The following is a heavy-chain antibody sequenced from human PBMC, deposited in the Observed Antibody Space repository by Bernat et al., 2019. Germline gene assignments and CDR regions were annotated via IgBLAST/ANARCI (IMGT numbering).Heavy chain of an antibody. J-gene: IGHJ6*02. CDR3: ARRTDYYYYGMDV. V-gene: IGHV3-30*01. CDR1: GFAFSSYA. Sequence: QVQLVDSGGGVVQPGTSLRLSCAASGFAFSSYAMHWVRQAPGKGLEWVAVISYDGSNKYYADSVKGRFTISRDNSKNTLYLQMNSLRAEDTAVYYCARRTDYYYYGMDVWGQGTTVTVSS. CDR2: ISYDGSNK. D-gene: IGHD3/OR15-3a*01.